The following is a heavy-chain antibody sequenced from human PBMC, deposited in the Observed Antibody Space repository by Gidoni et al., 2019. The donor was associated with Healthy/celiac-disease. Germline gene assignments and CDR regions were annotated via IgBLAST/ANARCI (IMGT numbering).Heavy chain of an antibody. Sequence: QVQLQESGPGLVKPSQTLSLTCTVSGGSISSGDYYWRWIRQPPGKGLEWIGYIYYSGSTYYNPSLKSRVTISVDTAKNQFSLKLSSVTAADTAVYYCARGGGLTITIDYWGQGTLVTVSS. V-gene: IGHV4-30-4*01. CDR1: GGSISSGDYY. J-gene: IGHJ4*02. CDR2: IYYSGST. CDR3: ARGGGLTITIDY. D-gene: IGHD5-12*01.